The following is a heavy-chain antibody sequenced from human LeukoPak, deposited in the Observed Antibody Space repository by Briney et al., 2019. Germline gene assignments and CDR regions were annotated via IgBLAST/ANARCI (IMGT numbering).Heavy chain of an antibody. Sequence: ASVKVSCKASGYTFTNNGISWVRQAPGQGLEWMGWISAYNGNTNYAQKLQGRVTMTTDTSTSTAYMELRSLRSDDTAVYYCARDLAGIVVVVAATTRWCMDVWGQGTTVTVSS. D-gene: IGHD2-15*01. CDR1: GYTFTNNG. J-gene: IGHJ6*02. V-gene: IGHV1-18*01. CDR2: ISAYNGNT. CDR3: ARDLAGIVVVVAATTRWCMDV.